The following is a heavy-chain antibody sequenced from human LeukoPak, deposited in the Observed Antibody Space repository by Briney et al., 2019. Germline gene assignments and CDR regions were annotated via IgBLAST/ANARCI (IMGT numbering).Heavy chain of an antibody. CDR3: AAGTAADY. CDR1: GIPFSDYY. V-gene: IGHV3-11*03. CDR2: ISSSSSYT. Sequence: GGSLRLSCVVSGIPFSDYYMNWIRQAPGKGLEWISYISSSSSYTDYAASVKGRFTISRDNAQNALFLQMNSLRVEDTAVYYCAAGTAADYWGQGTLVTVSS. D-gene: IGHD6-13*01. J-gene: IGHJ4*02.